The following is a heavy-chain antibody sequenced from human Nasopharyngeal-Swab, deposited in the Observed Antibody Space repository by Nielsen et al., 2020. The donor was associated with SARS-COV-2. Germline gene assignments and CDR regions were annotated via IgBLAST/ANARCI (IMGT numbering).Heavy chain of an antibody. V-gene: IGHV1-2*02. CDR2: INPNSGGT. CDR1: GYTFTGYY. Sequence: ASVKVSCKASGYTFTGYYMHWVRQAPGQGLEWIGWINPNSGGTNYAQKFQGRVTMTRDTSISTAYMELSRLRSDDTAVYYCARYSNYYYYYGMDVWGQGTTVTVSS. J-gene: IGHJ6*02. CDR3: ARYSNYYYYYGMDV. D-gene: IGHD4-11*01.